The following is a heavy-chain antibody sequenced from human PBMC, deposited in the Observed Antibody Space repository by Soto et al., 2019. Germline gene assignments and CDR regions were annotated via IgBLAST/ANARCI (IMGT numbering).Heavy chain of an antibody. CDR2: ISWNSGSI. D-gene: IGHD1-26*01. V-gene: IGHV3-9*01. J-gene: IGHJ6*03. CDR3: AKDGGADYYYYMDV. Sequence: VQLVESGGGLVQPGRSLRLSCAASGFTFDDYAMHWVRQAPGKGLEWVSGISWNSGSIGYADSVKGRFTISRDNAKNSLYLQMNSLRAEDTALYYCAKDGGADYYYYMDVWGKGTTVTVSS. CDR1: GFTFDDYA.